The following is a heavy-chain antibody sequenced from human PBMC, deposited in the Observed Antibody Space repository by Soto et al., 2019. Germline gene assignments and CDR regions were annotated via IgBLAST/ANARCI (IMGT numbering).Heavy chain of an antibody. V-gene: IGHV4-4*02. CDR3: ARMVAAAGTYYFDY. CDR1: SGSISSSNW. Sequence: QVQLQESGPGLVKPSGTLSLTCAVSSGSISSSNWWRWVRQPPGEGLEWIGEIYHSGSTNYNPSLKSRVTISIHKSKNQFSLKLSSVTAADTAVYYCARMVAAAGTYYFDYWGQGTLVTVSS. D-gene: IGHD6-13*01. CDR2: IYHSGST. J-gene: IGHJ4*02.